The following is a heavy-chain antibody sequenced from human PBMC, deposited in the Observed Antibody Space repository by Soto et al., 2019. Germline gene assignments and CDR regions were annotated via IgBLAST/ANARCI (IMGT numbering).Heavy chain of an antibody. Sequence: QITLRESGPALVKPTQTLTLTCTVSGFSLTTDGVGVGWVRQPPGKALEWLTLVYWDDDERYSRSLQSRLTISRDTSRNKVVLTLPNVDPVDTATYYCVRQDSRGRYFDFWGQGILVTVSS. J-gene: IGHJ4*02. CDR3: VRQDSRGRYFDF. CDR1: GFSLTTDGVG. D-gene: IGHD2-15*01. V-gene: IGHV2-5*02. CDR2: VYWDDDE.